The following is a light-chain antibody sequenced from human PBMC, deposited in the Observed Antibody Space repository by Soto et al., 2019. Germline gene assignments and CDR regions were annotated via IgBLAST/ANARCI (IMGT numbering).Light chain of an antibody. CDR2: AAS. Sequence: QSPSTLSASMGDRVPITCRASQNIRTWLSWYQQKPGKAPKLLIYAASSLQSGVPSRFSGSGSGTDFTLTISSLQPKDFATYYCQQSYSTPRTFAQGTKV. J-gene: IGKJ1*01. CDR3: QQSYSTPRT. CDR1: QNIRTW. V-gene: IGKV1-39*01.